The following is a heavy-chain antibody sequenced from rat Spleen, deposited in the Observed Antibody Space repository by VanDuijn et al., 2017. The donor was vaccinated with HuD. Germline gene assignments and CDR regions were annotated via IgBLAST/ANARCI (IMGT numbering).Heavy chain of an antibody. CDR3: ARQGGPFDY. CDR2: ISYDGSST. D-gene: IGHD4-3*01. J-gene: IGHJ2*01. Sequence: EVQLVESDGGLVQPGRSLKLSCAASGFTFSDYYMAWVRQAPTKGLEWVATISYDGSSTYYRDSVKGRFTISRDNAKSTLYLQMDSLRSEDTATYYCARQGGPFDYWGQGVMVTVSS. CDR1: GFTFSDYY. V-gene: IGHV5-29*01.